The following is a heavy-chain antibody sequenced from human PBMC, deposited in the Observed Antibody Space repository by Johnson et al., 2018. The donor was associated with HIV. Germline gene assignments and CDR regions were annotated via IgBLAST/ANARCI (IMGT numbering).Heavy chain of an antibody. D-gene: IGHD3-22*01. Sequence: QVQLVESGGGLVQPGGSLRLSCAASGFTFSNYAMHWVRQAPGKGLEWVALISYDGSNKYYADSVKGRFTISRDNSKNTLSLHMNSLRAEDTAVFYCARTPRPYYYDSSDGAFDIWGQGTMVTVSS. CDR2: ISYDGSNK. V-gene: IGHV3-30*19. J-gene: IGHJ3*02. CDR3: ARTPRPYYYDSSDGAFDI. CDR1: GFTFSNYA.